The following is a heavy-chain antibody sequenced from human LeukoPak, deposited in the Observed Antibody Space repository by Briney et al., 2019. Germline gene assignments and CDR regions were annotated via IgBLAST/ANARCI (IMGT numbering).Heavy chain of an antibody. CDR2: IIPIFATA. V-gene: IGHV1-69*05. Sequence: SGKVSCNASGGSFSNYAISWVLQAPAQGLEWRGGIIPIFATANYAQKFQGRDTITTDTPTSTAYMELSSLRSEHTAVYYCARGGPVGAYFDYWGQGSLGTVSS. CDR3: ARGGPVGAYFDY. CDR1: GGSFSNYA. J-gene: IGHJ4*02. D-gene: IGHD1-26*01.